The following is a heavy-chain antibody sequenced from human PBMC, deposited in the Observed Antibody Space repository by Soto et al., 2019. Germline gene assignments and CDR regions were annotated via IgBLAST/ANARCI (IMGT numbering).Heavy chain of an antibody. Sequence: EVQLVESGGGLVQPGGSLRLSCAASGFTFSSYSMNWVRQAPGKGLEWVSYISSSSTMYYADSVKGRFTISRDNAKNSLYLQMNSLRAEDTAVYYCAREFDSSSWYVYGFWGQGTLVTVSS. D-gene: IGHD6-13*01. CDR3: AREFDSSSWYVYGF. V-gene: IGHV3-48*01. CDR1: GFTFSSYS. CDR2: ISSSSTM. J-gene: IGHJ4*02.